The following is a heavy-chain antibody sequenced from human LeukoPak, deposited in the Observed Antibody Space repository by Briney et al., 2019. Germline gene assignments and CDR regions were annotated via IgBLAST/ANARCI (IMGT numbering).Heavy chain of an antibody. CDR3: AKYWSRAFDS. J-gene: IGHJ4*02. V-gene: IGHV3-7*01. CDR1: GFTFRSYW. D-gene: IGHD1-1*01. Sequence: RGSLRLSCATSGFTFRSYWMSRVRQAPGKGLEWVGHISQDASRTDVADSLKGRFTISRDYATNSLFLHMTRLRADDTAVYYCAKYWSRAFDSWGQGTLVSVSS. CDR2: ISQDASRT.